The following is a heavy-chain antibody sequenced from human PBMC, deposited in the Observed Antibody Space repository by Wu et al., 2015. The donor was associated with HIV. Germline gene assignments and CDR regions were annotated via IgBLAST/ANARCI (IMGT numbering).Heavy chain of an antibody. CDR1: GYTFTAHY. D-gene: IGHD2-21*02. CDR2: IRPDSGAT. Sequence: QVQLEQSGAELAKPGASVRVSCQASGYTFTAHYIHWVRQAPGQGLEWMGWIRPDSGATHYAEKFEDRVTMTRDASIDTAYIQLNRLRSDDTAVYFCARDLGDDFAIRGYYWYLDVWGRGTADHRLL. J-gene: IGHJ6*03. CDR3: ARDLGDDFAIRGYYWYLDV. V-gene: IGHV1-2*02.